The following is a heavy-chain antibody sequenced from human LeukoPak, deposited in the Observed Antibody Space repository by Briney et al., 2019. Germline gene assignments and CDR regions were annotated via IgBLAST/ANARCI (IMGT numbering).Heavy chain of an antibody. CDR1: GFTFSSYW. D-gene: IGHD3-10*01. Sequence: GGSLRLSCAASGFTFSSYWMTWVRQAPGKGLEWVSSIGTSGDPIYYADSVKGRFTISRDNAKNSLYLQMNSLRVGDTAVYYCARDGRYYGSGVSHDYWGQGTLVTVSS. CDR2: IGTSGDPI. CDR3: ARDGRYYGSGVSHDY. V-gene: IGHV3-48*03. J-gene: IGHJ4*02.